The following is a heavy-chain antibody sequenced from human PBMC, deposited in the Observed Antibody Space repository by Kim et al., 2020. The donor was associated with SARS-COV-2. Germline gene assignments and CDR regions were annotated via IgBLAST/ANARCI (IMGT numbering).Heavy chain of an antibody. J-gene: IGHJ5*02. V-gene: IGHV6-1*01. CDR1: GDSVSRNIAT. CDR2: TYYRSRWYN. D-gene: IGHD6-19*01. CDR3: ARASGTYNWFDP. Sequence: SQTLSLTCAISGDSVSRNIATWNWIRQSPSRGLEWLGRTYYRSRWYNDYAVSVKSRITINPDTSKNQFSLQLNSVTPEDTAVYYCARASGTYNWFDPWGHGTPVTVSS.